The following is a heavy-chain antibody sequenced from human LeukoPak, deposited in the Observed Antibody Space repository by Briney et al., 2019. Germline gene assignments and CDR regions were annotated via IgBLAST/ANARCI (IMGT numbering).Heavy chain of an antibody. CDR1: GDSISSYY. D-gene: IGHD3-22*01. V-gene: IGHV4-59*08. Sequence: SETLSLTSTVSGDSISSYYWSWVRQPPGKGLEWIGYISYSGSTNYNPSLKSRVTISIDTSKNQFSLKLSSVTAADTAVYYCARLGDCSGYYVDYWGEGTLVTVSS. CDR2: ISYSGST. CDR3: ARLGDCSGYYVDY. J-gene: IGHJ4*02.